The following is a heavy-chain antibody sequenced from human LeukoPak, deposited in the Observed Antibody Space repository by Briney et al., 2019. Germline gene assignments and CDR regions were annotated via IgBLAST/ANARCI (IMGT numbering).Heavy chain of an antibody. Sequence: GGSLRLSCAASGFTFSGSAMHWVRQASGKGLEWVGRIRSKANSYATAYAASVKGRFTISRDDSKNTAYLQMNSLKTEDTAVYYCISPHSSSSGYYYYYMDVWGKGTTVTVSS. CDR1: GFTFSGSA. CDR3: ISPHSSSSGYYYYYMDV. D-gene: IGHD6-6*01. CDR2: IRSKANSYAT. J-gene: IGHJ6*03. V-gene: IGHV3-73*01.